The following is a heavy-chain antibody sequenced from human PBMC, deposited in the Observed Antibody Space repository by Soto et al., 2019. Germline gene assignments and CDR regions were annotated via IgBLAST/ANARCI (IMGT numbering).Heavy chain of an antibody. CDR1: GYTFTSYG. D-gene: IGHD2-2*01. J-gene: IGHJ3*02. CDR2: ISAYNGNT. V-gene: IGHV1-18*01. CDR3: AHDLGYCSSTSCSEDAFDI. Sequence: ASVKVSCKASGYTFTSYGISWVRQAPGQGLEWMGWISAYNGNTNYAQKLQGRVTMTTDTSTCTAYMELRSLRSDDTAVYYCAHDLGYCSSTSCSEDAFDIWGQGTMVTVSS.